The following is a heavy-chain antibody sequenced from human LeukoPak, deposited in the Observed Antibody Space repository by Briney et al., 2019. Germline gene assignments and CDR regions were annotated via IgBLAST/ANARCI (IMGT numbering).Heavy chain of an antibody. Sequence: GASVKVSCKASGYTFTSYGISWVRQAPGQGLEWMGWISAYNGNTNYAQKLQGRVTMTTDTSTSTAYMELRSLRSDDTAVYYCARVLYYYGSGPLDYWGQGTLVTVSS. D-gene: IGHD3-10*01. CDR2: ISAYNGNT. V-gene: IGHV1-18*01. CDR3: ARVLYYYGSGPLDY. J-gene: IGHJ4*02. CDR1: GYTFTSYG.